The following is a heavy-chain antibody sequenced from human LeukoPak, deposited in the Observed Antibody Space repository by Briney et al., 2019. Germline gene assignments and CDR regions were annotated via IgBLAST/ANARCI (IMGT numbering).Heavy chain of an antibody. CDR2: IKHGGSQK. CDR1: GFTFSSYW. CDR3: ARGQNDEYQLATGAFDI. Sequence: PGGSLRLSCAASGFTFSSYWMAWVRQAPGKGLEWVANIKHGGSQKYYVDSVKGRFTISRDNAKNSLYLQMNSLRAEDTAVYYCARGQNDEYQLATGAFDIWGQGTMVTVSS. D-gene: IGHD2-2*01. V-gene: IGHV3-7*03. J-gene: IGHJ3*02.